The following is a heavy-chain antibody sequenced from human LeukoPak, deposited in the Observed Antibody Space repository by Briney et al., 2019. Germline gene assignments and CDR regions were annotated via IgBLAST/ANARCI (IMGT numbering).Heavy chain of an antibody. J-gene: IGHJ4*02. CDR1: GFTFSSYW. D-gene: IGHD3-3*01. CDR3: ARANDDFWSGYWSPPLY. CDR2: IKQDGSEK. V-gene: IGHV3-7*01. Sequence: GGSLRLSCAASGFTFSSYWMTWVRQAPGKGLEWVADIKQDGSEKYYVDSVKGRFTISRDNAKNSLYLQMNSLRAEDTAVYYCARANDDFWSGYWSPPLYWGQGTLVTVSS.